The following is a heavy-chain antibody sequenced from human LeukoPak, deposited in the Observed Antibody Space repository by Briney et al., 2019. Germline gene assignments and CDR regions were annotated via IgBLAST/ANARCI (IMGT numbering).Heavy chain of an antibody. Sequence: ASVKVSCKAFGYTFTNYYMHWVRQAPGQGLEWMGLINPSGHWTSYAQKFQGRVTLTRDVSTSTDYLELSSLRSEDTAVYYCARIRDGYNDAYDIWGQGTMVTVPS. CDR2: INPSGHWT. CDR1: GYTFTNYY. J-gene: IGHJ3*02. CDR3: ARIRDGYNDAYDI. V-gene: IGHV1-46*01. D-gene: IGHD5-24*01.